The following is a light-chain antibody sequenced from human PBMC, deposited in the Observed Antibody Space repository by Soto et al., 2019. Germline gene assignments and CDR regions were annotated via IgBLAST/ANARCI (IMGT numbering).Light chain of an antibody. J-gene: IGLJ3*02. V-gene: IGLV2-8*01. CDR1: GSDVGAYNY. CDR3: CSFAGSSTFWV. Sequence: QSALTQPPSASGSPGQSVTISCTGAGSDVGAYNYVSWYQQHPGKAPKLMIFEVSKRPSGVPDRFAGSKSGSTASLTVSGLQAEDEADYYCCSFAGSSTFWVFGGGTQLTVL. CDR2: EVS.